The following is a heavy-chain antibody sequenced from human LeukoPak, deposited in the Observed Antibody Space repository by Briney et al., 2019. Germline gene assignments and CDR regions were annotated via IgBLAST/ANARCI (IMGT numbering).Heavy chain of an antibody. CDR1: GYTFTSYG. J-gene: IGHJ5*02. D-gene: IGHD3-10*01. Sequence: ASVKVSCKASGYTFTSYGISWVRQAPGQGLEWMGWISAYNGNTNYAQKLQGRVTMTTDTSTSTAYMELSRLRSDDTAVYYCARGLWFGELLSWFDPWGQGTLVTVSS. CDR3: ARGLWFGELLSWFDP. CDR2: ISAYNGNT. V-gene: IGHV1-18*01.